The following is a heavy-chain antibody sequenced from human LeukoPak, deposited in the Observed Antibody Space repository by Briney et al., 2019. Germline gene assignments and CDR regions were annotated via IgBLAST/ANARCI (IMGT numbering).Heavy chain of an antibody. CDR3: AKGQGYNYGDSIDY. Sequence: PGGSLRLSCAASGFTFNNYAMTWVRQAPGKGLERVSVINGGSGNSYYADSVKGRFTVSRDNSKNTLYLQMNSLRDEDTAVYYCAKGQGYNYGDSIDYWGQGTLVTVSS. CDR2: INGGSGNS. CDR1: GFTFNNYA. D-gene: IGHD5-18*01. V-gene: IGHV3-23*01. J-gene: IGHJ4*02.